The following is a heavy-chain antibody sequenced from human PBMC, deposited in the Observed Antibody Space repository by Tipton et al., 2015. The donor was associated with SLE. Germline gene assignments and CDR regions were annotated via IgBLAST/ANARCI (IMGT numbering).Heavy chain of an antibody. Sequence: GSLRLSCAASGFTFNSYAMSWVRQAPGKGLEWVSGISGSGGRIYYADSVKGRFTISRDNSNNTLYVQMSSLRAEDTAVYYCAKEFGLTTYWYFDLWGRGTLVTVSS. V-gene: IGHV3-23*01. J-gene: IGHJ2*01. CDR3: AKEFGLTTYWYFDL. D-gene: IGHD4-17*01. CDR1: GFTFNSYA. CDR2: ISGSGGRI.